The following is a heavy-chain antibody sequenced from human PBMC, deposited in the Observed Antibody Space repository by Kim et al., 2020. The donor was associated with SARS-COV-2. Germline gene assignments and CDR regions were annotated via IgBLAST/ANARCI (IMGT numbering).Heavy chain of an antibody. CDR2: IYYSGST. V-gene: IGHV4-39*01. J-gene: IGHJ4*02. CDR1: GGSISSSSYY. D-gene: IGHD1-7*01. Sequence: SETLSLTCTVSGGSISSSSYYWGWIRQPPGKGLEWIGSIYYSGSTYYNPSLKSRVTISVDTSKNQFSLKLSSVTAADTAVYYCARLGGIGTRPFDYWGQGTLVTVSS. CDR3: ARLGGIGTRPFDY.